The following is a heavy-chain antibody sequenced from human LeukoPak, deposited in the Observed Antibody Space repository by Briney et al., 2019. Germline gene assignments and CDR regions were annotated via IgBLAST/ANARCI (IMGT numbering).Heavy chain of an antibody. D-gene: IGHD2-21*01. CDR3: AKSDCGSDGCKLLNY. V-gene: IGHV3-23*01. J-gene: IGHJ4*02. Sequence: GGSLRLSCAASGFIFSHYTMTWVRQAPGKGLEWVSSINGSGDATKYADSVMGRFTISRDNSKNTVSLQMNSLRAEDTAVYYCAKSDCGSDGCKLLNYWGQGTLVTASS. CDR1: GFIFSHYT. CDR2: INGSGDAT.